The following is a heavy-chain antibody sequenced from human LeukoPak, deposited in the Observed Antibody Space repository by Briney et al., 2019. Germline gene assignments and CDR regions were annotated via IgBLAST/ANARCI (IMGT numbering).Heavy chain of an antibody. CDR1: GFTFSSYE. CDR3: ARVVITNCDY. Sequence: GGSLRLSCAASGFTFSSYEMTWVRQAPGKGLEWVSYISSSGSTIYYADSVKGRFTISRDNAKNSLYLQMNSLRAEDTAVYYCARVVITNCDYWGQGTLVTVSS. CDR2: ISSSGSTI. D-gene: IGHD3-16*01. J-gene: IGHJ4*02. V-gene: IGHV3-48*03.